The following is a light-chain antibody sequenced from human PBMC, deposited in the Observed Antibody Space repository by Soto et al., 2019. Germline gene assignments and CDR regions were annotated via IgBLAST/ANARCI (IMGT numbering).Light chain of an antibody. CDR1: QSVSSSY. Sequence: EIVLTQSPGTLSLSPGERATLSCRASQSVSSSYLAWYQQKPGQAPRLLIYGASSRATGIPDRFSGSGSGPDFTLTIGRLEPEDFAVYFCQHYGDSPWTFGQGAKV. V-gene: IGKV3-20*01. J-gene: IGKJ1*01. CDR2: GAS. CDR3: QHYGDSPWT.